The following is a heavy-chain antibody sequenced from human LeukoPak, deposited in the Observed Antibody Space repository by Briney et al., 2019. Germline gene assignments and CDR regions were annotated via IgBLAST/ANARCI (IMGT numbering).Heavy chain of an antibody. CDR3: ARAPIYGNYLDY. D-gene: IGHD4-17*01. CDR2: ISGSSTYI. V-gene: IGHV3-21*01. Sequence: GGSLRLSCAASGFTFSSHSMIWVRQAPGRGLEWISSISGSSTYIYYADSVKGRFTISRDNAKNSLFLQMNSLRAEDTAVYYCARAPIYGNYLDYWGQGTLVTVSS. J-gene: IGHJ4*02. CDR1: GFTFSSHS.